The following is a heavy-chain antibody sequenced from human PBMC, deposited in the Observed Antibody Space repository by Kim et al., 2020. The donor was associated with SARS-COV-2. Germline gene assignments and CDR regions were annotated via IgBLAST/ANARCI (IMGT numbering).Heavy chain of an antibody. J-gene: IGHJ4*02. Sequence: AQKIQGRVTITANKSTGTAYMELSSLRSEDTAVYYCAITAGTTGTTSLDYWGQGTLVTVSS. V-gene: IGHV1-69*02. CDR3: AITAGTTGTTSLDY. D-gene: IGHD1-1*01.